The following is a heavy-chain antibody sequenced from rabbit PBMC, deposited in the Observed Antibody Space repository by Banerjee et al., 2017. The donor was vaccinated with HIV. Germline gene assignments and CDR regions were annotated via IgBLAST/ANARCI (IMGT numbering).Heavy chain of an antibody. D-gene: IGHD6-1*01. CDR3: ARGADYAGYGYAL. J-gene: IGHJ3*01. V-gene: IGHV1S40*01. CDR1: GFSFSSGYY. Sequence: QQLEDSGGGPVKPGASLTPTCKASGFSFSSGYYTRWVRQAPGKGLEWIACIYAGSSGSTWYASWAKGRFTISKTSSTTVTLQMTSLTAADTATYFCARGADYAGYGYALWGQGTLVTVS. CDR2: IYAGSSGST.